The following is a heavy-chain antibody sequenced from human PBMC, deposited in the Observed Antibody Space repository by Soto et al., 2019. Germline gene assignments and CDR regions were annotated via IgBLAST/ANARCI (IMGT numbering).Heavy chain of an antibody. CDR2: IIPIIDTP. J-gene: IGHJ6*02. CDR3: ARSRVWFGEFLSNYYEYFGMAV. V-gene: IGHV1-69*01. D-gene: IGHD3-10*01. CDR1: GGTFRSDA. Sequence: SVKVSCTASGGTFRSDAFNWVRQAPGQGLEWMGRIIPIIDTPNYAQKFQGRVLITADESTTTAYMELTSLTSQDTAVYYCARSRVWFGEFLSNYYEYFGMAVWGQGTTVIFSS.